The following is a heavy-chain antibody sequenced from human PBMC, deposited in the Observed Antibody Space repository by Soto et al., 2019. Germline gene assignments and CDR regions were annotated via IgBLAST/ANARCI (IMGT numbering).Heavy chain of an antibody. J-gene: IGHJ4*02. CDR1: GFDFRSYG. Sequence: QVQLVESGGGVVQPGRSLRLACAASGFDFRSYGIHWVRQALGRGLEWVAAASYDGSETYYADSAKGRFTVSKEISKHTVFLQMNALRHEDTALYFCVRDSGWPILTFDSWGQGTLVTVSS. CDR2: ASYDGSET. D-gene: IGHD3-10*01. CDR3: VRDSGWPILTFDS. V-gene: IGHV3-30*03.